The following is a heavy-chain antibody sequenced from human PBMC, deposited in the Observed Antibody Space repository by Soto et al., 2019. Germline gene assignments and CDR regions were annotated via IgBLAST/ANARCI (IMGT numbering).Heavy chain of an antibody. D-gene: IGHD3-10*01. J-gene: IGHJ6*03. V-gene: IGHV4-59*01. CDR3: ASASGTYYHLGRYFHYYYMDV. Sequence: QVQLQESGPGLVKSSETLSLICTVSGGSFSGFFWSWIRQPPGKGLEWIGYISNSGNTNYNPSLKSRVTISVDPSKNQFSLQLSAVTAADTAVYYCASASGTYYHLGRYFHYYYMDVWGKGTTVTVSS. CDR1: GGSFSGFF. CDR2: ISNSGNT.